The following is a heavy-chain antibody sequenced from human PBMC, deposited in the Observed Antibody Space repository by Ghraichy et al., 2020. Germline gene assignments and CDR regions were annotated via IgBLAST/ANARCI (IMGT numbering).Heavy chain of an antibody. V-gene: IGHV3-21*01. CDR2: ISSSSSYI. Sequence: GGSLRLSCAASGFTFSSYSMNWVRQAPGKGLEWVSSISSSSSYIYYADSVKGRFTISRDNAKNSLYLQMNSLRAEDTAVYYCAREDSTGIAAEDYWGQGTLVTVSS. D-gene: IGHD6-13*01. CDR1: GFTFSSYS. J-gene: IGHJ4*02. CDR3: AREDSTGIAAEDY.